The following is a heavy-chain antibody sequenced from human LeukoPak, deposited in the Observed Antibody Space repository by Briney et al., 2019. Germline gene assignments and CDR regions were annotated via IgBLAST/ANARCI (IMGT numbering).Heavy chain of an antibody. V-gene: IGHV3-23*01. CDR1: GYTFSRYA. CDR3: AKHLSKYYYYAMDV. CDR2: ISASGNST. J-gene: IGHJ6*02. Sequence: PGGSLRLSCAASGYTFSRYAMSGVPEAPGKGLECVSPISASGNSTSYAHSVRGRFTISRDNSKNTLCLQKNSLRAKDTGVYYCAKHLSKYYYYAMDVWGQGTTVTVSS.